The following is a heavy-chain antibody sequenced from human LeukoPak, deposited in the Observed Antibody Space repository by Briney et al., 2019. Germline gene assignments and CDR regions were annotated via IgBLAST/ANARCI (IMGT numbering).Heavy chain of an antibody. CDR3: ASDPYDILTGYLDY. Sequence: PGRSLRLSCAASGFTFGSYAMHWVRQAPGKGLEWVAVISYDGSNKYYADSVKGRFTISRDNSKNTLYLQMNSLRAEDTAVYYCASDPYDILTGYLDYWGQGTLVTVSS. CDR2: ISYDGSNK. J-gene: IGHJ4*02. D-gene: IGHD3-9*01. V-gene: IGHV3-30*04. CDR1: GFTFGSYA.